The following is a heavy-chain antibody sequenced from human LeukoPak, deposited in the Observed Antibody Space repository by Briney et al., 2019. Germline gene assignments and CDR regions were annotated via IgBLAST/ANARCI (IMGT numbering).Heavy chain of an antibody. CDR1: GFTFSTTW. Sequence: GGSLRLSCAASGFTFSTTWVHWVREAPGQGLVWVSRIDGDARTIDYADSVKGRFIISRDNAKNTLYLQMNSLRPEDTAVYYCATAGAFYFQNWGQGTLVTVSS. D-gene: IGHD1-1*01. CDR3: ATAGAFYFQN. V-gene: IGHV3-74*01. CDR2: IDGDARTI. J-gene: IGHJ4*02.